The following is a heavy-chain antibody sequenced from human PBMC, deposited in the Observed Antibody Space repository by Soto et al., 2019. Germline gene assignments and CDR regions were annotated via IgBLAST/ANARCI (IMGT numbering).Heavy chain of an antibody. CDR2: ISYDGSHK. CDR3: AKVTGYGKRGDGSD. D-gene: IGHD2-21*02. J-gene: IGHJ4*02. V-gene: IGHV3-30*18. CDR1: GFTFSSYG. Sequence: QVQLVESGGGVVQPGRSLRLSCAASGFTFSSYGMHWVRQAPGKGLEWLAVISYDGSHKSYTDSVKGRFTISRDNSKNTLYLQMNSLRAEEMAVYDCAKVTGYGKRGDGSDWGQGTLVTVSS.